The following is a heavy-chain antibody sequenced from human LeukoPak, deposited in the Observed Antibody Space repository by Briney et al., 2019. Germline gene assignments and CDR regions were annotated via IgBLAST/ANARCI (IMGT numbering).Heavy chain of an antibody. J-gene: IGHJ3*02. CDR1: GGSISSYY. Sequence: LXLTXTVSGGSISSYYWSWIRQPAGKGLEWIGRIYTSGSTNYNPSLKSRVTMSVDTSKNQFSLKLSSVTAADTAVYYCARVDSVDTAMVFWFGNLDAFDIWGQGTMVTVSS. V-gene: IGHV4-4*07. CDR3: ARVDSVDTAMVFWFGNLDAFDI. CDR2: IYTSGST. D-gene: IGHD5-18*01.